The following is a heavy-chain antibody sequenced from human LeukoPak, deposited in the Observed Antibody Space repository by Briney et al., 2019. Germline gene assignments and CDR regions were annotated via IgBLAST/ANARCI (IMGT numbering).Heavy chain of an antibody. D-gene: IGHD5-18*01. V-gene: IGHV4-59*01. CDR2: IYYSGST. CDR1: GGPINSYY. CDR3: ASEDTAMVRTAFDI. J-gene: IGHJ3*02. Sequence: KPSETLSLTCTVSGGPINSYYWSWIRQPPGKGLEWIGYIYYSGSTNYNPSLKSRVTISVDTSKNQFSLKLSSVTAADTAVYFCASEDTAMVRTAFDIWGQGTMVTVSS.